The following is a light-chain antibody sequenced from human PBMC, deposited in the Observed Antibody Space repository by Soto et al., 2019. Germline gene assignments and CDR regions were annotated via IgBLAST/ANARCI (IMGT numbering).Light chain of an antibody. CDR2: GDN. CDR1: RSNIGAGYD. V-gene: IGLV1-40*01. Sequence: QSVLTQPPSVSGAPGQRVTISCTGSRSNIGAGYDVYWYLQLPGTAPELLIYGDNNRPSGVPDRFSASKSGTSASLAITGLQAADEADYYCQSYDSSLRGFYVFGPGTKLTVL. CDR3: QSYDSSLRGFYV. J-gene: IGLJ1*01.